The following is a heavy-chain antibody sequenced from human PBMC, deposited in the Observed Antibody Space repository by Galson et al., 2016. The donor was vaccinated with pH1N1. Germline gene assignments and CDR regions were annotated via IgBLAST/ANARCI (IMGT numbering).Heavy chain of an antibody. CDR3: ARADYGDYVGYFDL. CDR2: IWYDGSNK. CDR1: GLTFSSYG. D-gene: IGHD4-17*01. Sequence: SLRLSCAASGLTFSSYGMHWVRHAPGKGLEWVAVIWYDGSNKYYADSVKGRFTISRDNSKNTLYLQMDSLRAEDTAVYYCARADYGDYVGYFDLWGRGTLVTVSS. J-gene: IGHJ2*01. V-gene: IGHV3-33*01.